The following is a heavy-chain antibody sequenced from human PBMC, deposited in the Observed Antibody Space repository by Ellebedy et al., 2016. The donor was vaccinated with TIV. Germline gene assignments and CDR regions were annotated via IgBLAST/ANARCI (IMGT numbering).Heavy chain of an antibody. CDR1: GFTFSSYG. Sequence: GGSLRLSXAASGFTFSSYGMHWVRQAPGKGLEWVAVISYDGSNKYYADSVKGRFTVSRDNSKNTLYLQMNSLRAEDTAVYYCAKDGSPAYTQYYFYYMDVWGKGTTVTVSS. CDR2: ISYDGSNK. J-gene: IGHJ6*03. V-gene: IGHV3-30*18. CDR3: AKDGSPAYTQYYFYYMDV. D-gene: IGHD4-11*01.